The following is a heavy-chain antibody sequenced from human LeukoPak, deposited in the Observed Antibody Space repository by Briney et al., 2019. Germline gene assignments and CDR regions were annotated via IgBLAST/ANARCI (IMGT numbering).Heavy chain of an antibody. Sequence: SVKVSCKASGYTFTGYYMHWVRQAPGQGPEWMGGIIPIFGTANYAQKFQGRVTITADESTSTAYMELRSLRSDDTAVYYCARDSHRLAGYSSSWYYYWGQGTLVTVSS. J-gene: IGHJ4*02. CDR1: GYTFTGYY. CDR2: IIPIFGTA. V-gene: IGHV1-69*13. D-gene: IGHD6-13*01. CDR3: ARDSHRLAGYSSSWYYY.